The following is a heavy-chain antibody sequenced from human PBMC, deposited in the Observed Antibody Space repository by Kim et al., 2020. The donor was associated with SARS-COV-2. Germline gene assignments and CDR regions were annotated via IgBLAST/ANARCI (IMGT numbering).Heavy chain of an antibody. CDR1: GFTVSSNY. V-gene: IGHV3-53*01. J-gene: IGHJ4*02. Sequence: GGSLRLSCAASGFTVSSNYMSWVRQAPGKGLEWVSVIYSGGSTYYADSVKGRFTISRDNSKNTLYLQMNSLRAEDTAVYYCAASIVGATDFDYWGQGTLVTVSS. CDR3: AASIVGATDFDY. D-gene: IGHD1-26*01. CDR2: IYSGGST.